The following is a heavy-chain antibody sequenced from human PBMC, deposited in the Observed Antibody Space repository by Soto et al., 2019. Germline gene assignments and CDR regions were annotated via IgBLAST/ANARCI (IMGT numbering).Heavy chain of an antibody. V-gene: IGHV4-38-2*01. CDR2: IYHSGST. CDR1: GYSISSGYY. Sequence: SETLSLTCAVSGYSISSGYYWGWIRQPPGEGLEWIGSIYHSGSTYYNPSLKSRVTISVDTSKNQFSLKLSSVTAADTAVYYCACRHFDWLSGDYGMDVWGQGTTVTVSS. CDR3: ACRHFDWLSGDYGMDV. D-gene: IGHD3-9*01. J-gene: IGHJ6*02.